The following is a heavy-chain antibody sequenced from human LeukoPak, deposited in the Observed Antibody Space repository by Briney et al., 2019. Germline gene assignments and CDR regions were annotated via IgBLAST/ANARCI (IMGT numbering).Heavy chain of an antibody. J-gene: IGHJ3*02. V-gene: IGHV3-48*04. Sequence: GGSLRLSCAASGFTFSSYNMNWVRQAPGKGLEWVSYISSSSSTIYYADSVKGRFTISRDNAKNSLYLQMNSLRAEDTAVYYCARALRDDFWSGYYGSAFDIWGQGTMVTVSS. D-gene: IGHD3-3*01. CDR2: ISSSSSTI. CDR1: GFTFSSYN. CDR3: ARALRDDFWSGYYGSAFDI.